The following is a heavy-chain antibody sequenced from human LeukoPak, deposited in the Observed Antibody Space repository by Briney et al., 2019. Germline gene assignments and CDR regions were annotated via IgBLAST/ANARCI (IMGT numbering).Heavy chain of an antibody. CDR2: ISGSGGST. V-gene: IGHV3-23*01. J-gene: IGHJ4*02. Sequence: GGSLRLSCAASGFTFSSYAMSWVRQAPGQGLEWVSAISGSGGSTHYAHNVQGRFTISRDNSKNTPYLELNSLRADDTAVYYREARLSRSWVLVYWREGTLLSVP. CDR3: EARLSRSWVLVY. D-gene: IGHD6-13*01. CDR1: GFTFSSYA.